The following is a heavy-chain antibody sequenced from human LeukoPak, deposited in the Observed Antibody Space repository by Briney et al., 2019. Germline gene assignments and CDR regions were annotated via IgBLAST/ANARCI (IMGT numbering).Heavy chain of an antibody. CDR3: ARVSQVYHQDSSGYYYVGDAFDI. D-gene: IGHD3-22*01. CDR2: INHSGST. V-gene: IGHV4-34*01. CDR1: GGSFSGYY. J-gene: IGHJ3*02. Sequence: SETLSLTCAVYGGSFSGYYWSWIRQPPGKGLEWIGEINHSGSTNYNPSLKSRVTISVDTSKNQFSLKLTSVTAADTAVYYCARVSQVYHQDSSGYYYVGDAFDIWGQGTMVTVSS.